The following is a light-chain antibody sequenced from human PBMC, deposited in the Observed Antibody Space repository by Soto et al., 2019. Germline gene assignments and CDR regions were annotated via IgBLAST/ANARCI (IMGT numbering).Light chain of an antibody. Sequence: ETVFTQSPATLSLSPGERAHLSCRASQSVSNYLAWYHQKPGQAPRLLIYDASNRATGIPARFSGSGSGTDFTLTIRSLEPEDFAVYYCQHRSNRITFGQGTRLEIK. J-gene: IGKJ5*01. CDR2: DAS. V-gene: IGKV3-11*01. CDR3: QHRSNRIT. CDR1: QSVSNY.